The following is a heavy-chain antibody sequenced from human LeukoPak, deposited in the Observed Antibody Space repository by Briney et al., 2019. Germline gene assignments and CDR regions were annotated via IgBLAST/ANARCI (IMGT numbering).Heavy chain of an antibody. D-gene: IGHD1-26*01. J-gene: IGHJ4*02. CDR3: ASSAGEWELAYYFDY. V-gene: IGHV4-34*01. Sequence: SETLSLTCAVYGGSFSGYYWSWIRQPPGKGLEWIGEINHSGSTNYNPSLKSRVTISVDTSKNQFSLKLSSVTAADTAVYYCASSAGEWELAYYFDYWGQGTLVTVSS. CDR1: GGSFSGYY. CDR2: INHSGST.